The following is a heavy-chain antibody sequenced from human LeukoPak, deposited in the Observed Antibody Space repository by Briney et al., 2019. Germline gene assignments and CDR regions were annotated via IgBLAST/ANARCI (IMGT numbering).Heavy chain of an antibody. CDR2: INTDGRST. CDR3: ARDRRDCTYGICTNWLDP. D-gene: IGHD2-8*01. J-gene: IGHJ5*02. V-gene: IGHV3-74*01. Sequence: GGSLRLSCAASGFTFSSYWMYWVRQAPGKGLVWVSRINTDGRSTTYADSGRGRFTISRDNAKNTLYLQMNSLRAEDTAVYYCARDRRDCTYGICTNWLDPWGQGTLVTVSS. CDR1: GFTFSSYW.